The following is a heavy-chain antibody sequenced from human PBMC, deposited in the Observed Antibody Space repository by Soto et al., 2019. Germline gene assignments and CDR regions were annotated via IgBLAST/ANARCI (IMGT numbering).Heavy chain of an antibody. CDR1: GDTFSSYA. D-gene: IGHD1-26*01. CDR3: ARAPFGSGNYHYYVMDV. J-gene: IGHJ6*02. CDR2: IIPIFGTA. V-gene: IGHV1-69*06. Sequence: SVKVSCKASGDTFSSYAINWVRLAPGQGLEWMGGIIPIFGTAIYAQKFQGRVTITADKSTSTAYIELSSLRSEDTAVYYCARAPFGSGNYHYYVMDVWGQGTTVTVSS.